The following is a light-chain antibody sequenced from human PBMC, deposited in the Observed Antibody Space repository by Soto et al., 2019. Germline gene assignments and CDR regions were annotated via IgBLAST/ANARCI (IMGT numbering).Light chain of an antibody. V-gene: IGLV1-51*01. CDR2: DNN. CDR1: SSNIGNNY. Sequence: QSVLTQPPSVSAAPGQKVTISCSGSSSNIGNNYVSWYQQLPGTAPKPLIYDNNKRPSGIPDRFSGSKSGTSATLGITGLQTGDEADYYCATWDSSLSGWVFGGGTKLTVL. J-gene: IGLJ3*02. CDR3: ATWDSSLSGWV.